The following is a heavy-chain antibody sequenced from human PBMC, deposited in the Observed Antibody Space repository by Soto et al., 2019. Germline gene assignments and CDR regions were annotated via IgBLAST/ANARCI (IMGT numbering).Heavy chain of an antibody. CDR3: AKARDYIWGSYRWRDAFDI. D-gene: IGHD3-16*02. J-gene: IGHJ3*02. Sequence: EVQLLESGGGLVQPWGSLTLSWAASGVTSSIYAISWFRQAPGTGLEWVSAISGSGGSTYYADSVKGRFTISRDNSKNTLYLQMNSLRAEDTAVYYCAKARDYIWGSYRWRDAFDIWGQGTMVTVSS. CDR2: ISGSGGST. V-gene: IGHV3-23*01. CDR1: GVTSSIYA.